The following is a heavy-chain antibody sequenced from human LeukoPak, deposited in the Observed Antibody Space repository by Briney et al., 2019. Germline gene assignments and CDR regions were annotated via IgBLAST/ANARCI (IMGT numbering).Heavy chain of an antibody. D-gene: IGHD3-22*01. Sequence: GGSLRLSCAASGFTFSNAWMSWVRQAPGKGLEWVGRTKSKTDGGTTDYAAPVKGRFTISRDDSKNTLYLQMNSLKTEDTAVYYCTTDPPPKEYYYDSSGYPSDYWGQGTLVTVSS. CDR1: GFTFSNAW. CDR2: TKSKTDGGTT. V-gene: IGHV3-15*01. CDR3: TTDPPPKEYYYDSSGYPSDY. J-gene: IGHJ4*02.